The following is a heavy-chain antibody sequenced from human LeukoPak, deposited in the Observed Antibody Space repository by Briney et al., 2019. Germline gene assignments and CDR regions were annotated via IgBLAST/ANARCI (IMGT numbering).Heavy chain of an antibody. CDR3: ARDWYSSGSWPYYYYGMDV. D-gene: IGHD6-19*01. CDR2: ISGSGGST. J-gene: IGHJ6*02. Sequence: GGSLRLSCATSGFTFSSYALTWVRQAPGKGLEWVSAISGSGGSTYYADSVKGRFTISRDNSKNTLYLQMNSLRAEDTAVYYCARDWYSSGSWPYYYYGMDVWGQGTTVTVSS. V-gene: IGHV3-23*01. CDR1: GFTFSSYA.